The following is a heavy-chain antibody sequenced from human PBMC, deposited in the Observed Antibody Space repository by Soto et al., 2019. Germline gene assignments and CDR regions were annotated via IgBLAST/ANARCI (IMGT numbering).Heavy chain of an antibody. J-gene: IGHJ5*02. CDR3: ARDRGESIGFDP. D-gene: IGHD3-10*01. CDR2: IYYSGST. CDR1: GGSISSYY. V-gene: IGHV4-59*01. Sequence: SETLSLTCTVSGGSISSYYWSWIRQPPGKGLEWIGYIYYSGSTNYNPSLKSRVTISVDTSKNQFSLKLSSVTAADTAVYYCARDRGESIGFDPWGQGTLVTVSS.